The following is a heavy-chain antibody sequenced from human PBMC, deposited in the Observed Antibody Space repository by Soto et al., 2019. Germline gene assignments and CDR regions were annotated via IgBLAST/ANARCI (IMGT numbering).Heavy chain of an antibody. CDR1: GGSVNSGGHY. Sequence: SETLSLTCTVSGGSVNSGGHYWGWIRQHPGKGLEWIGYIYYSGDTYYNPSLKSRVIISVDTSKNQFSLKLSSVTVADTAVYYCARDDYGGNSGAFDCWGQGTLVTVSS. J-gene: IGHJ4*02. CDR2: IYYSGDT. D-gene: IGHD4-17*01. V-gene: IGHV4-31*03. CDR3: ARDDYGGNSGAFDC.